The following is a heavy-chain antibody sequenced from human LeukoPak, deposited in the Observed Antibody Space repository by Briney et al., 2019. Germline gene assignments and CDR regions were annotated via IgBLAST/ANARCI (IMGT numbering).Heavy chain of an antibody. J-gene: IGHJ4*02. Sequence: GGSLRLSCAASGFTFSSYTMHWVRQAPGKGLEWGAVISYDVSNPYYADSVKGRFTISRDNSTNTLFVQMNSLRAEDMAVYYCARVGRTIFGVVTYYFDYWGQGTLVTVSS. D-gene: IGHD3-3*01. CDR2: ISYDVSNP. CDR3: ARVGRTIFGVVTYYFDY. CDR1: GFTFSSYT. V-gene: IGHV3-30*04.